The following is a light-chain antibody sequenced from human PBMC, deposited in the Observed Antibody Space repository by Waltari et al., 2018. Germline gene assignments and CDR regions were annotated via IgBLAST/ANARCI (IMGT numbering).Light chain of an antibody. CDR2: GAS. Sequence: SCRARQSVGRTLAWYQQKPGQAPTLLIYGASIRSTGIPDRFSGGGSGTDFSLTISRLESEDFAAYHCQHYVSLPVTFGQGTKVEIK. J-gene: IGKJ1*01. V-gene: IGKV3-20*01. CDR3: QHYVSLPVT. CDR1: QSVGRT.